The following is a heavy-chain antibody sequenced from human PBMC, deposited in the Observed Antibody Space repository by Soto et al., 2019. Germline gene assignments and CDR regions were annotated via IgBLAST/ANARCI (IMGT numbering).Heavy chain of an antibody. CDR3: ARAAPYDFWSGYRYYYYGMDV. CDR1: GYTFTSYY. Sequence: GASVKVSCKASGYTFTSYYMHWVRQAPGQGLEWMGWINPNSGGTNYAQKFQGWVTMTRDTSISTAYMELSRLRSDDTAVYYCARAAPYDFWSGYRYYYYGMDVWGQGTTVTVSS. CDR2: INPNSGGT. D-gene: IGHD3-3*01. V-gene: IGHV1-2*04. J-gene: IGHJ6*02.